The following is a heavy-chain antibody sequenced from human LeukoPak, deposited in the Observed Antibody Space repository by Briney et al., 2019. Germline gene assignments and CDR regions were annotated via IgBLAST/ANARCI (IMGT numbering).Heavy chain of an antibody. Sequence: GGSLRLSCAASGFTFSSYAMSWVRQAPGKGLEWVSAISGSGGSTYYADYVRGRFTISRDNSKNTLYLQMNSLRAEDTAVYYCAKRSAAGTGWFDPWGQGTLVTVSS. J-gene: IGHJ5*02. D-gene: IGHD6-19*01. CDR1: GFTFSSYA. V-gene: IGHV3-23*01. CDR3: AKRSAAGTGWFDP. CDR2: ISGSGGST.